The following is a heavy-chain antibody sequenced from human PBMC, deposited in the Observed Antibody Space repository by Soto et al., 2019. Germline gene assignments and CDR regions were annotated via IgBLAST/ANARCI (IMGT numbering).Heavy chain of an antibody. V-gene: IGHV1-69*13. J-gene: IGHJ5*02. Sequence: GASGKVSCKASGGTFSSYAISWVRQAPGQGLEWMGGIIPIFGTANYAQKFQGRVTITADESTSTAYMELSSLRSEDTAVYYCARDVGYCSGGSCPPAWFDPWGQGTLVTVSS. CDR2: IIPIFGTA. D-gene: IGHD2-15*01. CDR3: ARDVGYCSGGSCPPAWFDP. CDR1: GGTFSSYA.